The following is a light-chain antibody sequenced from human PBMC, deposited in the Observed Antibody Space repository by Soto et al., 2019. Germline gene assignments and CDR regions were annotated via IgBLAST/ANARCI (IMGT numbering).Light chain of an antibody. Sequence: EIVLAQSPGTVSLSPGERATLSCRTSQSGSRSYLAWYQLKPGQAPRLLIYGASSRATGIPDRFSGSGSGTDFTLTISRLEPEDFAVYYCQQYGSSTYTFGQGTKVDIK. CDR3: QQYGSSTYT. CDR2: GAS. CDR1: QSGSRSY. J-gene: IGKJ2*01. V-gene: IGKV3-20*01.